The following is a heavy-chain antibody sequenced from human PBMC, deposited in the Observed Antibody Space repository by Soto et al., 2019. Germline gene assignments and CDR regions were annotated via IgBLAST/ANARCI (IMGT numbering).Heavy chain of an antibody. CDR3: ARRYCGSTSCKNWFDP. D-gene: IGHD2-2*01. V-gene: IGHV4-59*08. CDR2: IYYSGST. Sequence: SETLSLTCTVSGGSISSYYWSWIRQPPGKGLEWFGSIYYSGSTNYNPSLKSRVTISVDTSKNQFSLKLSSVTAADTAVYYCARRYCGSTSCKNWFDPWGQGTLVTASS. J-gene: IGHJ5*02. CDR1: GGSISSYY.